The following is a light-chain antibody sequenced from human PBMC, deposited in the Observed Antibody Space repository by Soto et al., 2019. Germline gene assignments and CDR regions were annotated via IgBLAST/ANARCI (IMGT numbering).Light chain of an antibody. V-gene: IGKV3-11*01. CDR2: DAS. Sequence: EIVLTQSPATLSLSPGERATLSCGASQSVSSYLAWYQQKPGQAPRLLIYDASNRATGIPARFSGSGSGTDFNLTISSLEPEDFAVYYCQQRSNLPPRYTFAQGTKLEIK. J-gene: IGKJ2*01. CDR3: QQRSNLPPRYT. CDR1: QSVSSY.